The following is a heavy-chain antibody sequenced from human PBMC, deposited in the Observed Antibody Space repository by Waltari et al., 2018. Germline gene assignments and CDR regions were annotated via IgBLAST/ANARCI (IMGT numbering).Heavy chain of an antibody. CDR3: ARGPHGSGSYYPYYYYYYYMDV. CDR1: GGTFSSYA. CDR2: IIPILGIA. D-gene: IGHD3-10*01. V-gene: IGHV1-69*10. J-gene: IGHJ6*03. Sequence: QVQLVQSGAEVKKPGSSVKVSCKASGGTFSSYAISWVRQAPGQGLEWMGGIIPILGIANYAQKFQGRVTITADKSTSTAYMELSSLRSEDTAVYYCARGPHGSGSYYPYYYYYYYMDVWGKGTTVTVSS.